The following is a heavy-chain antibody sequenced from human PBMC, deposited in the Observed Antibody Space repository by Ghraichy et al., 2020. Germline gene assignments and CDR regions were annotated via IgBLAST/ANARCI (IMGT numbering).Heavy chain of an antibody. CDR2: INHSGST. J-gene: IGHJ3*02. CDR3: AGPYTSRDAFDI. CDR1: GGSFSGYY. Sequence: SETLSLTCAVYGGSFSGYYWSWIRQPPGKGLEWIGEINHSGSTNYNPSLKSRVTISVDTSKNQFSLKLSSVTAADTAVYYCAGPYTSRDAFDIWGQGTMVTVSS. V-gene: IGHV4-34*01.